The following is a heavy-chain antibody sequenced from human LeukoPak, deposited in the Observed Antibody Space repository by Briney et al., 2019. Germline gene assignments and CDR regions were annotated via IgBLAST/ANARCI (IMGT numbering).Heavy chain of an antibody. CDR3: ARDRAYGDYTDAFDM. D-gene: IGHD4-17*01. CDR2: IYYSGST. Sequence: SETLSLTCTVSGGSISSSTYYWGWIRQPPGKGLEWIGSIYYSGSTYYNPFLKSRVTISVDTSKNQFSLRLSSVTAADTAVYYCARDRAYGDYTDAFDMWGQGTMVTVSS. J-gene: IGHJ3*02. CDR1: GGSISSSTYY. V-gene: IGHV4-39*07.